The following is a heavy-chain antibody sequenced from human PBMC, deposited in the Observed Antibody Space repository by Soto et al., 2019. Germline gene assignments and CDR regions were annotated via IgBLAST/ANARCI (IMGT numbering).Heavy chain of an antibody. CDR2: IIPILGIA. D-gene: IGHD3-22*01. Sequence: QVQLVQSGAEVKKPGSSVKVSCKASGGTFSSYTISWVRQAPGQGLEWMGRIIPILGIANYAQKFQGRVTITADKSTSTAYMELSSLRSEDTAVYYCATRGDSSGYYDDYWGQGTLVTVSS. CDR3: ATRGDSSGYYDDY. V-gene: IGHV1-69*02. CDR1: GGTFSSYT. J-gene: IGHJ4*02.